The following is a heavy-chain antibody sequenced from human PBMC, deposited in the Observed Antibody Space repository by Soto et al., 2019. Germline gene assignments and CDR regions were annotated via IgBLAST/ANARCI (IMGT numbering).Heavy chain of an antibody. V-gene: IGHV1-18*04. CDR2: ISACNGNT. J-gene: IGHJ6*02. CDR3: ARDSLAGYYYYGMDV. D-gene: IGHD3-16*01. CDR1: GYTFTSYG. Sequence: PAKGSRKVSGYTFTSYGILWVRQAPGQGLDWMGWISACNGNTNYAQTLQGRVTMTTDTSTSTADMELRSLRSDDTAVYYCARDSLAGYYYYGMDVWGQGATVTVSS.